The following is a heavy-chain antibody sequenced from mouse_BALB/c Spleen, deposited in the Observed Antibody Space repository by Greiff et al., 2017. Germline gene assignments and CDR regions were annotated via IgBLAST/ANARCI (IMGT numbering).Heavy chain of an antibody. D-gene: IGHD4-1*01. CDR3: ARLGGEEWWFAY. CDR2: ISSGSSTI. Sequence: EVMLVESGGGLVQPGGSRKLSCAASGFTFSSFGMHWVRQAPEKGLEWVAYISSGSSTIYYADTVKGRFTISRDNPKNTLFLQMTSLRCEDTAMYYCARLGGEEWWFAYWGQGTLVTVSA. CDR1: GFTFSSFG. J-gene: IGHJ3*01. V-gene: IGHV5-17*02.